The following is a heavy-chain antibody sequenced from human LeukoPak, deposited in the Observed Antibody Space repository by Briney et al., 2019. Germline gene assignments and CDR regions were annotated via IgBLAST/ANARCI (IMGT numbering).Heavy chain of an antibody. V-gene: IGHV3-21*06. CDR2: INGGGNT. CDR1: GFTFSGYA. CDR3: ASLESAKSQIDY. J-gene: IGHJ4*02. Sequence: GGSLRLSCAASGFTFSGYAMNWVRQAPGKGLEWVSSINGGGNTFYADSVKGRFAISRDNAKNSLYLQMNGLRAEDTAVYYCASLESAKSQIDYWGQGTLVTVSS.